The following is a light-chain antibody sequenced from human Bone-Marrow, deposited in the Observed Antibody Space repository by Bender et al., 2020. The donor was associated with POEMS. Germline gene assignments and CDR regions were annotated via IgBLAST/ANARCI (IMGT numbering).Light chain of an antibody. J-gene: IGLJ2*01. CDR2: DVS. CDR1: SGDVGRYDY. CDR3: YSYAGSSNTFV. Sequence: QSALTQPASVSGAPGQSITISCTGSSGDVGRYDYVSWYQHHPGKAPKLMIYDVSYRPSGLSFRFTGSKSGNTASLTISGLQAEDEADYFCYSYAGSSNTFVFGGGTKLTVL. V-gene: IGLV2-14*03.